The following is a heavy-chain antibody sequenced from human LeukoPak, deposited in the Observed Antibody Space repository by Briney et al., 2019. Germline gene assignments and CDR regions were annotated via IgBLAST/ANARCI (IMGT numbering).Heavy chain of an antibody. J-gene: IGHJ4*02. CDR1: GFIFSTSW. Sequence: GGSLRLSCTASGFIFSTSWMSWVRQAPGKGLEWVANIKEDGTEKNYVDSVKGRFTISRDNAKNSLYLQMNSLRVGDTAVYYCARDIRGGYFDYWGQGTLVTVSP. CDR3: ARDIRGGYFDY. CDR2: IKEDGTEK. V-gene: IGHV3-7*04. D-gene: IGHD3-10*01.